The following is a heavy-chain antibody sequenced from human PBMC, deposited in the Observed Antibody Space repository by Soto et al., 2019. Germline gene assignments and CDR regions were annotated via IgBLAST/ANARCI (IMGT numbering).Heavy chain of an antibody. D-gene: IGHD1-1*01. Sequence: PSETLSLTCAVSGGSISSGGYSWSWIRQPPGKGLEWIGYIYHSGSTYYNPSLKSRVTISVDRSKNQFSLKLSSVTAADTAVYYCARTPPNRQLFDSWSKGTVVTVSS. J-gene: IGHJ4*02. CDR2: IYHSGST. V-gene: IGHV4-30-2*02. CDR1: GGSISSGGYS. CDR3: ARTPPNRQLFDS.